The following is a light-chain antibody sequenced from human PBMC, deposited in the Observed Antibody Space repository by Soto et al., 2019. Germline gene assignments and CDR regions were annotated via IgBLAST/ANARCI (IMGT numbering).Light chain of an antibody. V-gene: IGKV3-11*01. CDR2: DAS. CDR3: QQRSNWT. CDR1: QSVSSY. J-gene: IGKJ1*01. Sequence: EIVLTQSPATLSLSPGERATLSFRASQSVSSYLAWYQQKPGQAPRLLIYDASNRATGIPARFSGSGSGTDFTLTISSLEPEDFAVYYCQQRSNWTFGQGTKVYIK.